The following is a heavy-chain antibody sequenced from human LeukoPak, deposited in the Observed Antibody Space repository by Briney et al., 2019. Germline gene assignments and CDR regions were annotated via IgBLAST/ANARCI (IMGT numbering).Heavy chain of an antibody. Sequence: SETLSLTCTVSGDXISSYYCSWIRQPPGRGLEWIGYIYYIGSTNCNPSLKSRVTISVDTSKNQFSLKLSSVTAADTAVYYCARYMGPYYFDYWGQGTLVTVSS. CDR2: IYYIGST. D-gene: IGHD1-26*01. CDR1: GDXISSYY. J-gene: IGHJ4*02. CDR3: ARYMGPYYFDY. V-gene: IGHV4-59*01.